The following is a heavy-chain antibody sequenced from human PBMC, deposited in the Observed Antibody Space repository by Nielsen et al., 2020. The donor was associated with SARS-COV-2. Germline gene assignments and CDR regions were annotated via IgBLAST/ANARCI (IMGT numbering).Heavy chain of an antibody. Sequence: GESLKISCAASGFTFSSYWMLWVRQAPGKGLVWVSRINSDGSSTSYADSVKGRFTISRDNAKNTLYLQMNSLRAEDTAVYYCARDGKVWFGELGAFDIWGQGTMVTVSS. D-gene: IGHD3-10*01. CDR1: GFTFSSYW. CDR3: ARDGKVWFGELGAFDI. V-gene: IGHV3-74*01. CDR2: INSDGSST. J-gene: IGHJ3*02.